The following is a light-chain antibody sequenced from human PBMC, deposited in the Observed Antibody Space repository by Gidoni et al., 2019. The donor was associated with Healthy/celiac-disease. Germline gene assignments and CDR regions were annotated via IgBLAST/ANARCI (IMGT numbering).Light chain of an antibody. V-gene: IGKV2-40*01. Sequence: DIVMTQTPLSLPVTPGEPASISCRSSQSLLDSDDGNTYLDWYLQKPGQSPQLLIYTLSYRAPGVPDRFSGSGSGTDFTLKISRVEAEDVGVYYCMQRIEFPWVFGQGTKLEIK. J-gene: IGKJ2*01. CDR2: TLS. CDR3: MQRIEFPWV. CDR1: QSLLDSDDGNTY.